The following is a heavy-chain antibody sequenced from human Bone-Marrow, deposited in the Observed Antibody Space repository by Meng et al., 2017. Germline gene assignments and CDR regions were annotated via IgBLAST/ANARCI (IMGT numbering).Heavy chain of an antibody. V-gene: IGHV3-21*01. Sequence: GESLKISCAASGFTFSSYAMSWVRQAPGKGLEWVSSISSSSSYIYYADSVKGRFTISRDNAKNSLYLQMNSLRAEDTAVYYCARNSVADDAFDIWGQGTMVTVSS. CDR3: ARNSVADDAFDI. D-gene: IGHD2-15*01. J-gene: IGHJ3*02. CDR1: GFTFSSYA. CDR2: ISSSSSYI.